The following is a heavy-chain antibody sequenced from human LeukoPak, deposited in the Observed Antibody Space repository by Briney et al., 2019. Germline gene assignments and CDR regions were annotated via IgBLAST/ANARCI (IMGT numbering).Heavy chain of an antibody. CDR3: ASNWSDFDY. Sequence: SETLSLTCTVSGYSISSGYYWGWIRQPPGQGLEWIANIYLGETTYYKPSLKSRLTVSVDTSKNQLSLKLSSVTAADTAVYYCASNWSDFDYWGRGTLVTVSS. J-gene: IGHJ4*02. V-gene: IGHV4-38-2*02. D-gene: IGHD1-1*01. CDR1: GYSISSGYY. CDR2: IYLGETT.